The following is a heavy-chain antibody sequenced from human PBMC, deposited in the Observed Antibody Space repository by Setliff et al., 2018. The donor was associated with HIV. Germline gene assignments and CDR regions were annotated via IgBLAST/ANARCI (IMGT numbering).Heavy chain of an antibody. D-gene: IGHD6-6*01. J-gene: IGHJ6*03. CDR3: ARASWFSSSSGDYYYMDV. CDR2: IYYSGST. Sequence: SETLSLTCAVSGYSISSGYYWGWIRQPPGKGLEWIGYIYYSGSTNYNPSLKSRVTISVDTSKNQFSLKLSSVTAADTAVYSCARASWFSSSSGDYYYMDVWGKGATVTV. CDR1: GYSISSGYY. V-gene: IGHV4-38-2*01.